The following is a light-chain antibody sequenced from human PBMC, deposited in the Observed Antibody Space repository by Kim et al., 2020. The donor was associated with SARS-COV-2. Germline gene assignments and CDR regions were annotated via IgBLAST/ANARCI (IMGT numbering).Light chain of an antibody. J-gene: IGLJ2*01. CDR1: SSDVGGYNY. Sequence: QSALTQPRSVSGSPGQSVTISCTRTSSDVGGYNYVSWYQQHPGKAPKLMIYDVSKRPSGVPDRFSGSKSGNTASLTISGLQAEDEADYYCCSYAGSYSVVFGGGTQLTVL. V-gene: IGLV2-11*01. CDR3: CSYAGSYSVV. CDR2: DVS.